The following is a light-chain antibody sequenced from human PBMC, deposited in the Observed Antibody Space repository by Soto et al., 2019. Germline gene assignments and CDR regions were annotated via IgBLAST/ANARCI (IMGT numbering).Light chain of an antibody. CDR3: QMNTSAPYT. Sequence: DIQMTQSPSSLSASVGDRVTITCRASHGSSNYLAWYHQKPGKVPKLLIYAATTLQSGVPSRFSGSGSGTEFTLTISSMQPEDVATYCCQMNTSAPYTFGQGTKQEI. J-gene: IGKJ2*01. CDR1: HGSSNY. CDR2: AAT. V-gene: IGKV1-27*01.